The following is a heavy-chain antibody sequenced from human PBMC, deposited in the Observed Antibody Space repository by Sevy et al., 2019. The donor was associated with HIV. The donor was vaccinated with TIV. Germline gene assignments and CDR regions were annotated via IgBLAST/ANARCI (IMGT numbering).Heavy chain of an antibody. CDR2: IGSSNSYI. V-gene: IGHV3-21*01. J-gene: IGHJ4*02. CDR3: ARSYSSSWYILYYFEY. D-gene: IGHD6-13*01. Sequence: RGSLRLSCAASGFSFSSYSVSWVRQAPGKGLEWVASIGSSNSYIYYADSVKGRFTISRDNAKNSLFLHMNTLRAEDTAVYYCARSYSSSWYILYYFEYWGQGTPVTVSS. CDR1: GFSFSSYS.